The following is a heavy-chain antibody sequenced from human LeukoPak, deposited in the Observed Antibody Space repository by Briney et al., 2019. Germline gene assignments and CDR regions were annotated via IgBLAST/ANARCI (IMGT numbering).Heavy chain of an antibody. Sequence: SETLSLTCTVSGGSISSYYWNWIRQPPGKGLEWIGYVYYSGSTNYKASLKSRVTISVDTSKNQFSLRLSSVTAADTAVYYCARGLGIAVAVPRVYEFDYWGQGTLVTVSS. CDR1: GGSISSYY. CDR3: ARGLGIAVAVPRVYEFDY. CDR2: VYYSGST. D-gene: IGHD6-19*01. V-gene: IGHV4-59*01. J-gene: IGHJ4*02.